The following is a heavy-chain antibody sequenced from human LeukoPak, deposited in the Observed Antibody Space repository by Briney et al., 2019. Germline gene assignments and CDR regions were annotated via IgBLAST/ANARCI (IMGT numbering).Heavy chain of an antibody. J-gene: IGHJ4*02. D-gene: IGHD3-22*01. CDR3: ARNYYDSSGYYYPDY. Sequence: SVKVSCKASGGTFSSYAISWVRQAPGQGLEWMGRIISILGIANYAQKFQGRVTITADKSTSTAYMELSSLRSEDTAVYYCARNYYDSSGYYYPDYWGQGTLVTVSS. V-gene: IGHV1-69*04. CDR1: GGTFSSYA. CDR2: IISILGIA.